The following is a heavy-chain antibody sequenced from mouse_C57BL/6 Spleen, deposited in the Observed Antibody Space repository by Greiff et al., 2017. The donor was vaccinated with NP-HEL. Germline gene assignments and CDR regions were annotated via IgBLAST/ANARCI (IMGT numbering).Heavy chain of an antibody. CDR2: IYPRSGNT. J-gene: IGHJ2*01. Sequence: VQLQQSGAELARPGASVKLSCKASGYTFTSYGISWVKQRTGQGLEWIGEIYPRSGNTYYTEKFKGKATLTADKSSSTAYMELTSLTSEDSAVDFCARALWRNSEEYYLYYWGQGTTLTVSS. D-gene: IGHD2-1*01. V-gene: IGHV1-81*01. CDR3: ARALWRNSEEYYLYY. CDR1: GYTFTSYG.